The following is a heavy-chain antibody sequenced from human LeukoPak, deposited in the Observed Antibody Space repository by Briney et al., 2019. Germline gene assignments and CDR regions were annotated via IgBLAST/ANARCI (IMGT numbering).Heavy chain of an antibody. CDR3: ARRVIMSATGVPDTWLDP. J-gene: IGHJ5*02. CDR2: ISYSGGT. Sequence: PSETLSLTCTVSGGSISNYYWNWIRQPPGKGLEWVGHISYSGGTKYNPSLQSRVTISIDTSKNQLSLNLSSVTAADTAVYYCARRVIMSATGVPDTWLDPWGQGILVTVSS. CDR1: GGSISNYY. D-gene: IGHD2-8*02. V-gene: IGHV4-59*08.